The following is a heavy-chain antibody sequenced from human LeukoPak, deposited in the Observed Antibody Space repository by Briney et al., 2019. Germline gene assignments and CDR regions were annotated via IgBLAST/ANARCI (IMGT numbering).Heavy chain of an antibody. D-gene: IGHD6-19*01. V-gene: IGHV4-61*01. Sequence: PSETLSLTCTVSGGSVSSGSYYWSWIRQPPGKGLEWIGYIYYSGSTNYNPSLNSRVTISVDTSKNQFSLKLSSVTAADTAVYYCARINSSGWYFDYWGQGTLVTVSS. CDR2: IYYSGST. J-gene: IGHJ4*02. CDR1: GGSVSSGSYY. CDR3: ARINSSGWYFDY.